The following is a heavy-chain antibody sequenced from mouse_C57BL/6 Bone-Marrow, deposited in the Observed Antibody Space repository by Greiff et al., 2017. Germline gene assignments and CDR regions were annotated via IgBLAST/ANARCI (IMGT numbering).Heavy chain of an antibody. Sequence: QVQLQQSGPGLVQPSQSLSITCTVSGFSLTSYGVHWVRQSPGKGLAWLGVIWSGGSTDYNAAFISRLSISKDNSKSQVFFKMNSLQADDTAIYYCARNFSVDPVYYAMDYWGQGTSVTVSS. J-gene: IGHJ4*01. CDR3: ARNFSVDPVYYAMDY. CDR2: IWSGGST. CDR1: GFSLTSYG. D-gene: IGHD1-1*01. V-gene: IGHV2-2*01.